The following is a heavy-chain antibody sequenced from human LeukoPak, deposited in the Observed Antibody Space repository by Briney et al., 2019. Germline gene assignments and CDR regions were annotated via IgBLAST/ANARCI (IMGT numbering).Heavy chain of an antibody. Sequence: PSETLSLTCTVSGGSISSYYWSWIRQPPGKGLEWIGYSSDSGGTNYNPSLKSRVTLLVDTSKNQFSLNLFSVTAADTAVYYCARGSDYGDSWGQGTLVTVSS. CDR3: ARGSDYGDS. J-gene: IGHJ4*02. CDR1: GGSISSYY. CDR2: SSDSGGT. V-gene: IGHV4-59*01.